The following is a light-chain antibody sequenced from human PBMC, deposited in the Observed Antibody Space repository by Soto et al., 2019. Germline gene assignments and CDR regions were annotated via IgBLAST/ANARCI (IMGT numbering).Light chain of an antibody. Sequence: DIQMTQSPSSLSASVGDRVTITCRASQGISKYFAWYQQKPGKVPKLLIYAASTLQSGVPSRFSGSGSGTDFTLTISSLQPEDVAPYYCQKYNSAPHSLGQGPKRQI. CDR2: AAS. CDR1: QGISKY. V-gene: IGKV1-27*01. J-gene: IGKJ2*01. CDR3: QKYNSAPHS.